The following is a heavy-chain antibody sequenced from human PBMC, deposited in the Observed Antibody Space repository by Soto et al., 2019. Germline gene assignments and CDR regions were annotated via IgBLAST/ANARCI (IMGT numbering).Heavy chain of an antibody. J-gene: IGHJ5*02. D-gene: IGHD6-6*01. V-gene: IGHV3-21*01. Sequence: PGGSLRLSCAASGFTFSTYTMNWVRQAPGKGLEWVSSITSSDYISYADSVKGRLTISRDNAKNSLFLQMNSLRADDTAVYYCARETEYSNGWTNWFDPWGQGTLVIVSS. CDR3: ARETEYSNGWTNWFDP. CDR1: GFTFSTYT. CDR2: ITSSDYI.